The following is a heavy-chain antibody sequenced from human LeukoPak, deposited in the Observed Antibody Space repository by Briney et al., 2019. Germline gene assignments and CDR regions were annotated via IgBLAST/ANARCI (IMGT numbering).Heavy chain of an antibody. J-gene: IGHJ4*02. Sequence: GGSLRLSCAASGFTFSRFGMHWVRQAPDKGLEWVAEISYDGRYKNYIESVKGRFTIARDNSKNTLYLQMDSLRAEDTAVYYCAGYSGFDDGGDYWGQGTLVTVSS. CDR1: GFTFSRFG. CDR3: AGYSGFDDGGDY. CDR2: ISYDGRYK. D-gene: IGHD5-12*01. V-gene: IGHV3-30*03.